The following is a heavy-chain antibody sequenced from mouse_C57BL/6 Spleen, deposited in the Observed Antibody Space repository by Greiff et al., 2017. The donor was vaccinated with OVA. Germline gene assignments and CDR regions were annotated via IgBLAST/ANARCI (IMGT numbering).Heavy chain of an antibody. V-gene: IGHV1-18*01. Sequence: EVKLMESGPELVKPGASVKLPCKASGYTFTDYNMDWVKQSHGKSLEWIGDINPNNGGTIYNQKFKGKATLTVDKSSSTAYMELRSLTSEDTAVYYCAREAGSFAYWGQGTLVTVSA. CDR3: AREAGSFAY. CDR1: GYTFTDYN. D-gene: IGHD4-1*01. CDR2: INPNNGGT. J-gene: IGHJ3*01.